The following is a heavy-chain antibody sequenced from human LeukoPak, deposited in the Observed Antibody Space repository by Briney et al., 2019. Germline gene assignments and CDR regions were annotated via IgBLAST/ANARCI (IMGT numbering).Heavy chain of an antibody. D-gene: IGHD3-22*01. CDR2: IYSGGNT. CDR1: GFIFSSHG. Sequence: GGSLRLSCAASGFIFSSHGMNWVRQAPGKRLEWVSVIYSGGNTYYADSVKGRFTISRDNSKNTLYLLMHSLRAEDTAVYYCARLDSSGYRSFDYWGQGTLVTVSS. V-gene: IGHV3-53*01. J-gene: IGHJ4*02. CDR3: ARLDSSGYRSFDY.